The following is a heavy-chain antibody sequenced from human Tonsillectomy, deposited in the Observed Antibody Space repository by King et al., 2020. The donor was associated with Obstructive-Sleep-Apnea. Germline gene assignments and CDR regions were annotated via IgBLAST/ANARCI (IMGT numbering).Heavy chain of an antibody. V-gene: IGHV3-30*04. Sequence: VQLVESGGGVVQPGRSLRLSCAASGFTFSSYAMHWVRQAPGKGLEWVAVISYDGSNKYYADSVKGRFTISRDNSKNTLYLQMNSLRAEDTAVYYCARDSLYDILTGYLDYWGQGTLVTVSS. CDR3: ARDSLYDILTGYLDY. J-gene: IGHJ4*02. CDR2: ISYDGSNK. CDR1: GFTFSSYA. D-gene: IGHD3-9*01.